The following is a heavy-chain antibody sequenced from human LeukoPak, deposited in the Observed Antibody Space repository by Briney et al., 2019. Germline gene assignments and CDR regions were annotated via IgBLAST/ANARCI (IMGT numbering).Heavy chain of an antibody. CDR2: IRSKGYGGTT. CDR3: TRGHDHGDHDVSWFVP. CDR1: GFTFGDYV. D-gene: IGHD4-17*01. J-gene: IGHJ5*02. V-gene: IGHV3-49*03. Sequence: GGSLRLSCTASGFTFGDYVMNWFRQAPGKGLEWVGFIRSKGYGGTTEYAASVKGRFTISRDDSKSVAYLQMSSLETEDTAVYYCTRGHDHGDHDVSWFVPWGQGTLVTVSS.